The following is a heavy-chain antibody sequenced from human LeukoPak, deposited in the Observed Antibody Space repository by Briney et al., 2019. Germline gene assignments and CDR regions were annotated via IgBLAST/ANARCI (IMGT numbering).Heavy chain of an antibody. J-gene: IGHJ4*02. CDR1: GYLLSELS. D-gene: IGHD4-17*01. CDR3: TTGMANDYAGNDY. V-gene: IGHV1-24*01. CDR2: FAREVDDT. Sequence: ASVKVPCKVSGYLLSELSIHWVRQTAGKGLEWMAGFAREVDDTIYSENFQGRVTMTEDTSTDTAYMELSSLTFDDTAVYYCTTGMANDYAGNDYWGQGTLVTVSS.